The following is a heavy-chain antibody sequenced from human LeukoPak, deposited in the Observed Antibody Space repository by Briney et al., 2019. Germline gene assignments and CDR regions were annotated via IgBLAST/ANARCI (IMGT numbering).Heavy chain of an antibody. CDR3: ARYLEATETTWHYMDV. D-gene: IGHD1-1*01. CDR2: INWNGGST. CDR1: GFTFDDHG. Sequence: GGSLRLSCAASGFTFDDHGMTWVRQVPEKGLEWVSGINWNGGSTDYADSVKGRFTVSRDNAKNSLYLQMNSLRVEDTGLYYCARYLEATETTWHYMDVWGKGTTVIVSS. J-gene: IGHJ6*03. V-gene: IGHV3-20*04.